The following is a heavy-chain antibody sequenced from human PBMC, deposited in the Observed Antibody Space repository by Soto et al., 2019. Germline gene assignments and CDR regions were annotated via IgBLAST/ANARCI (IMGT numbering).Heavy chain of an antibody. J-gene: IGHJ6*02. Sequence: QVQLVQSGAEVKKPGSSVKVSCKASGGTFSSYAISWVRQAPEQGLEWMGGIIPIFGTANYAQKFQGRVTITEDKSTSTAYMELSSLRSEDTAVYYCARADSGYDYYYYYGMDVWGQGTTVTVSS. CDR1: GGTFSSYA. CDR2: IIPIFGTA. CDR3: ARADSGYDYYYYYGMDV. D-gene: IGHD5-12*01. V-gene: IGHV1-69*06.